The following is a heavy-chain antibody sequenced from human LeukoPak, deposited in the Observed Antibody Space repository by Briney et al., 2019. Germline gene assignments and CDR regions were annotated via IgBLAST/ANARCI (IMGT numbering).Heavy chain of an antibody. Sequence: SETLSLTCTVSGGSISSSRYSWGWIRQPPGKGLEWIGSIYYSGSTYYNPSLKSRVTTSVDTSKNQFSLKLSSVTAADTAVYYCARSGAVGYGAYTLFDLWGRGTLVTVSS. D-gene: IGHD4-17*01. V-gene: IGHV4-39*01. CDR1: GGSISSSRYS. CDR3: ARSGAVGYGAYTLFDL. J-gene: IGHJ2*01. CDR2: IYYSGST.